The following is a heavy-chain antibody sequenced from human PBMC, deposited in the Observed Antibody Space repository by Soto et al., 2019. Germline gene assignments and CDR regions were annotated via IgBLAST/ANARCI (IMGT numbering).Heavy chain of an antibody. CDR1: GGSISSSSYY. CDR2: IYYSGST. J-gene: IGHJ4*02. D-gene: IGHD3-10*01. Sequence: SETLSLTCTVSGGSISSSSYYWSWIRQPPGKGLEWIGYIYYSGSTNYNPSLKSRVTISVDTSKNQFSLKLSSVTAADTAVYYCARVGGGAVPNRRYFDYWGQGTLVTVSS. V-gene: IGHV4-61*01. CDR3: ARVGGGAVPNRRYFDY.